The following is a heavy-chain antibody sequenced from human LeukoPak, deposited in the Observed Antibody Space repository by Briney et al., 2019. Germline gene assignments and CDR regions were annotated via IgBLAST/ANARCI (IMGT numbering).Heavy chain of an antibody. Sequence: ASVKVSCKASGYTFTGYYLHWVRQAPGQGLERMGWINPNSGGTNAAQKFQGRLTMTRDTSISTAYMELRRLRSDDTAVYYCARSVVVIPAATLDRYYFDYWGQGTLVTVSS. CDR2: INPNSGGT. CDR3: ARSVVVIPAATLDRYYFDY. V-gene: IGHV1-2*02. J-gene: IGHJ4*02. D-gene: IGHD2-2*01. CDR1: GYTFTGYY.